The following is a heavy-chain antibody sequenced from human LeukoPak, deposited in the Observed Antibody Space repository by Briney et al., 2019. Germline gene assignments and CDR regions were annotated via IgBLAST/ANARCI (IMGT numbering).Heavy chain of an antibody. J-gene: IGHJ4*02. D-gene: IGHD6-13*01. CDR2: IYYSGST. CDR1: GGSISSSNDY. V-gene: IGHV4-39*01. CDR3: ARDTGYSSSWHPMAFDY. Sequence: PSETLSLTCTVSGGSISSSNDYWGWIRQPPGKGLEWIGSIYYSGSTYYNPSLKSRVTISVDTSKNQFSLKLSSVTAADTAVYYCARDTGYSSSWHPMAFDYWGQGTLVTVSS.